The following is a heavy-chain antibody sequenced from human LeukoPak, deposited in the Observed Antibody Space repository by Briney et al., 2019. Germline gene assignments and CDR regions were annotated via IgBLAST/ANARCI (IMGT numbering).Heavy chain of an antibody. V-gene: IGHV4-34*01. Sequence: PSETLSLTCAVYGGSFSGYYWSWIRQPPGKGLEWIGEINHSGSTNYNPSLKSRVTISVDTSKNQFSLKLSSVTAADTAVYYCARESKGFDHWGQGTLVTVSS. J-gene: IGHJ5*02. CDR1: GGSFSGYY. CDR3: ARESKGFDH. CDR2: INHSGST.